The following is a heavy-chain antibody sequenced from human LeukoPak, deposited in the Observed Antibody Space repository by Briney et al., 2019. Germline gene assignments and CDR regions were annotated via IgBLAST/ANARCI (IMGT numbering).Heavy chain of an antibody. J-gene: IGHJ1*01. CDR2: ISHTGSLT. V-gene: IGHV3-48*03. D-gene: IGHD2-15*01. CDR3: SSYCSEGTCYGYFHH. Sequence: GGSLRLSCAASGFTSTPSELNWVRQAPGKGLEWISYISHTGSLTYYADSVKGRFTISRDNAKNFLYLQMNSLRVEGTGIYYCSSYCSEGTCYGYFHHWGQGTLVSVSS. CDR1: GFTSTPSE.